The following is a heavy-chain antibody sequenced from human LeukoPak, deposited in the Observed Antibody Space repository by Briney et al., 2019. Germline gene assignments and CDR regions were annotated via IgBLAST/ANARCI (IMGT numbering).Heavy chain of an antibody. J-gene: IGHJ4*02. CDR2: IYSGGTT. CDR3: ARRAGGYSHPYDY. D-gene: IGHD4-23*01. Sequence: GGSLRLSCAVSGFTVSGNYMSWVRQAPGKGLEWVSLIYSGGTTYYADSVKGRFTISRDNSKNTLYLQMNSLRAEDTAVYYCARRAGGYSHPYDYWSQGTLVTVSS. CDR1: GFTVSGNY. V-gene: IGHV3-53*01.